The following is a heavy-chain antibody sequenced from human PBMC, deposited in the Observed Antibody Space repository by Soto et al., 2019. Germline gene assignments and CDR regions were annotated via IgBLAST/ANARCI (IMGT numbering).Heavy chain of an antibody. CDR3: ARAPLGGLRGLRY. V-gene: IGHV3-33*01. Sequence: QVQLVESGGGVVQPGRSLRLSCAASGFTFSSYGMHWVRQAPGKGLEGVAVIWYEGSNKYYADSVKGRFTISRDNSKNTLYLQMNSLRAEDTAVYYCARAPLGGLRGLRYWGRGTLVAVSS. D-gene: IGHD5-12*01. CDR1: GFTFSSYG. CDR2: IWYEGSNK. J-gene: IGHJ4*02.